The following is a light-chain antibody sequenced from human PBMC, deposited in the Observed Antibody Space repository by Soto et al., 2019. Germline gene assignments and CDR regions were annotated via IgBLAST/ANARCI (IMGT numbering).Light chain of an antibody. Sequence: DTLSNPYESSQSVSVRHSIAITCRLSQSISSYLNWYQQKPGKAPKLLISAASILQSGVPSRFSGSGSGTDFTLTISRLEPEDFAVYYCQQYGSSPSITFGQGRLLAVK. CDR3: QQYGSSPSIT. J-gene: IGKJ5*01. V-gene: IGKV1-39*01. CDR2: AAS. CDR1: QSISSY.